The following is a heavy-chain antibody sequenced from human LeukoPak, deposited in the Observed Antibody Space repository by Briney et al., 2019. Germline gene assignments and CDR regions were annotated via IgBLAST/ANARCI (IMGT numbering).Heavy chain of an antibody. Sequence: GGSLRLSCAASGFTFSSYAMHWVRQAPGKGLEWVAVISYDGSNKYYADSVMGRFTISRDNSKNTLYLQMNSLRAEDTAVYYCARPGTGTTVYYFDYWGQGTLVTVSS. CDR2: ISYDGSNK. J-gene: IGHJ4*02. CDR1: GFTFSSYA. V-gene: IGHV3-30*01. D-gene: IGHD1-7*01. CDR3: ARPGTGTTVYYFDY.